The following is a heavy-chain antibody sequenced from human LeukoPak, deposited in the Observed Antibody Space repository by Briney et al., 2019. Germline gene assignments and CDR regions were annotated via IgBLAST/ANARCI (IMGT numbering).Heavy chain of an antibody. V-gene: IGHV4-38-2*01. CDR2: IYHSGST. Sequence: PSETLSLTCAVSGYSISSGYYWGWIRQPPGKGLDWIGSIYHSGSTYYNPSLKSRVTISVDTSKNQFSLKLSSVTAADTAAYYCARLGDYGDYADYWGQGTLVTVSS. CDR1: GYSISSGYY. J-gene: IGHJ4*02. CDR3: ARLGDYGDYADY. D-gene: IGHD4-17*01.